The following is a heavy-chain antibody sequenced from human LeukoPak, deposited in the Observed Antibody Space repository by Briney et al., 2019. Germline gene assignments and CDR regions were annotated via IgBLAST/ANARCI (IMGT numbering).Heavy chain of an antibody. CDR2: IYSDGKT. D-gene: IGHD1-26*01. Sequence: GGSLRLSCAASGFIVSSNYMTWIRQAPGKGLEWVSVIYSDGKTYYADSVKGRFTISRDNSKNTLYLQMNGLRAEDTAVYYCAREWELQDAFDIWGRGTMVTVSS. J-gene: IGHJ3*02. CDR3: AREWELQDAFDI. CDR1: GFIVSSNY. V-gene: IGHV3-53*01.